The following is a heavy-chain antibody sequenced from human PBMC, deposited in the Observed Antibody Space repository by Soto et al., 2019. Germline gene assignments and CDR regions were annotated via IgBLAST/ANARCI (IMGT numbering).Heavy chain of an antibody. D-gene: IGHD6-13*01. CDR1: GDSVSSNSAA. J-gene: IGHJ4*02. V-gene: IGHV6-1*01. CDR2: TYYRSKWYN. Sequence: PSQTLSLTCAISGDSVSSNSAAWNWIRQSPSRGLEWLGRTYYRSKWYNDYAVSVKSRITINPDTSKNQFSLQLNSVTPEDTAVYYCSRGPYVPLRIVGIAAAGPYFDYWGQGTLVTVSS. CDR3: SRGPYVPLRIVGIAAAGPYFDY.